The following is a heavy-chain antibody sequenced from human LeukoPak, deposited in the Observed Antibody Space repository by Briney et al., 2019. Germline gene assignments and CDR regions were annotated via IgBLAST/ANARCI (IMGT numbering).Heavy chain of an antibody. D-gene: IGHD3-10*01. CDR1: GFTFSSYW. J-gene: IGHJ5*02. CDR3: ARAVTYFYGSVTYDWFDP. Sequence: GGSLRLSCAASGFTFSSYWMRLVRQTPGKGLGWISRIKSDGSTIYADSLKGRFTISRDNAKNTLYLQMNSLRAEDTAIYYCARAVTYFYGSVTYDWFDPWGQGTLVTVSS. V-gene: IGHV3-74*01. CDR2: IKSDGST.